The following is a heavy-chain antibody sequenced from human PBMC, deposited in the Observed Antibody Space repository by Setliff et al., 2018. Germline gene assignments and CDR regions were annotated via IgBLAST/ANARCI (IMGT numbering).Heavy chain of an antibody. CDR2: IHTTEST. J-gene: IGHJ5*02. CDR1: GDTIYNYF. Sequence: SETLSLTCTVTGDTIYNYFWSWIRQSPGTGLEWIGYIHTTESTNYNPSLKSRVTISIDTSKSQFSLNLNSVTAADAAMYYCARGLNSVSWTFTSWGQGTLVTVSS. CDR3: ARGLNSVSWTFTS. V-gene: IGHV4-4*08. D-gene: IGHD2-15*01.